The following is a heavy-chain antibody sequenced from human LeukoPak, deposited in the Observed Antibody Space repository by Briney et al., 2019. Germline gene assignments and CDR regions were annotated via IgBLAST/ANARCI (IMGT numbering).Heavy chain of an antibody. J-gene: IGHJ6*03. D-gene: IGHD2-2*01. CDR2: IIPIFGTA. V-gene: IGHV1-69*05. Sequence: ASVKVSCKASGGTFSSYAISWVRQAPGQGLEWMGGIIPIFGTANCAQKFQGRVTITTDESTSTAYMELSSLRSEDTAVYYCATRYCSSTSCATYYMDVWGKGTTVTVSS. CDR3: ATRYCSSTSCATYYMDV. CDR1: GGTFSSYA.